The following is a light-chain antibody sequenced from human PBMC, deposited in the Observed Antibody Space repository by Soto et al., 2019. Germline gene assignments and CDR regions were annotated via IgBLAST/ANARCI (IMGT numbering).Light chain of an antibody. CDR3: QQLYSYPLT. CDR1: QGISSY. J-gene: IGKJ4*01. CDR2: GAS. Sequence: DLQLTQSPSFLSASVGDRVTITCRASQGISSYLAWYQQKPGKAPELLIYGASTLQSGVASRFSGSGSGTEFTLTISSLQPEDYATFYCQQLYSYPLTFGGGTRVEIK. V-gene: IGKV1-9*01.